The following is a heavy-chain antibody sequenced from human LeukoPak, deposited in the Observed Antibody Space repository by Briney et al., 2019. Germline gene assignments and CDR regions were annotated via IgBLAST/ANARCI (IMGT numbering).Heavy chain of an antibody. CDR1: GFTFSSYS. Sequence: GGSLRLSCAASGFTFSSYSMNWVRQAPGKGLEWVSYISSSSSTIYYADSVKGRFTISRDNAKNSLYLQMNSLRAEDMAVYYCASRLGGSIAARLDYWGQGTLVTVSS. D-gene: IGHD6-6*01. CDR3: ASRLGGSIAARLDY. CDR2: ISSSSSTI. V-gene: IGHV3-48*01. J-gene: IGHJ4*02.